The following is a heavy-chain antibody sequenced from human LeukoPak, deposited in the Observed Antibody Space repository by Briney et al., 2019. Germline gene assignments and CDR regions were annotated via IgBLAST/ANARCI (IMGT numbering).Heavy chain of an antibody. CDR2: IYYSGST. D-gene: IGHD3-3*01. J-gene: IGHJ6*03. CDR3: ARGYIRFLEWLFPSPSGYMDV. CDR1: GGSISSSSYY. V-gene: IGHV4-39*01. Sequence: SETLSLTCTVSGGSISSSSYYWGWIRQPPGKGLEWIGNIYYSGSTYYNPSLKSRVTISEDTSKNQFSLKLSSVTAADTAVYYCARGYIRFLEWLFPSPSGYMDVWGKGTTVTVSS.